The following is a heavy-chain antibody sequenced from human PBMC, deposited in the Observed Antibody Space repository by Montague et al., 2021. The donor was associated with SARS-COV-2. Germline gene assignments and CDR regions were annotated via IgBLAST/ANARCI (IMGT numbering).Heavy chain of an antibody. Sequence: SDTLSLTCTVAGDSVSRSYWNWIRQSPGKGLEWIGNIYYYGSVNYNPSLKSRLSISLDTSKNRLSLTLTSVTAADTATYYRARQITMVREPFDSWGQGTLVLVSS. V-gene: IGHV4-59*08. CDR1: GDSVSRSY. CDR3: ARQITMVREPFDS. J-gene: IGHJ4*02. CDR2: IYYYGSV. D-gene: IGHD3-10*01.